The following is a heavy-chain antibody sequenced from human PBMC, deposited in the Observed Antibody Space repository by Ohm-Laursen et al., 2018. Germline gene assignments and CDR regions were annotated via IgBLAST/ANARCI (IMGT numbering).Heavy chain of an antibody. Sequence: TQTLTPTCTFSGFSLSTSGMRVSWIRQPPGKALEWLARIDWDDDKFYSTSLKTRLTISKDTSKNQVVLTMTNMDPVDTATYYCARIRSDYWYYFDYWGQGTLVTVSS. V-gene: IGHV2-70*04. J-gene: IGHJ4*02. CDR3: ARIRSDYWYYFDY. CDR1: GFSLSTSGMR. D-gene: IGHD1-26*01. CDR2: IDWDDDK.